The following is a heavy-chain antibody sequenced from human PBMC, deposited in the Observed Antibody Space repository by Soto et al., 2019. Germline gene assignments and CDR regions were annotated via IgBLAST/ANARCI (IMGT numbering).Heavy chain of an antibody. J-gene: IGHJ6*02. V-gene: IGHV4-39*01. CDR1: GGSVSSSSSF. CDR2: IYYSGTT. Sequence: TSETLSLTCTVFGGSVSSSSSFWGWIRQSPGKGLEWIGSIYYSGTTYYNPSLKSRVTISVDTSKSQFSLKMRSVTAADTAVYFCARHPATSVTWFYGMDVCGQGTTVTVYS. D-gene: IGHD3-22*01. CDR3: ARHPATSVTWFYGMDV.